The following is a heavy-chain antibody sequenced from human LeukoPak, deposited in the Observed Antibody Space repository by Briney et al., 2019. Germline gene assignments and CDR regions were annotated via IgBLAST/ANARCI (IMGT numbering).Heavy chain of an antibody. V-gene: IGHV1-18*01. CDR1: GYTFTNYG. Sequence: GASVKVSCKASGYTFTNYGITWVRQVPGQGLQWLGWISAYNGNANYAQKLQDRLTLTSDTSTTTAYMELRSLRSGDTAIYYCARPPKQSGDLYHPGDPWAKETLVTV. D-gene: IGHD3-10*01. CDR3: ARPPKQSGDLYHPGDP. J-gene: IGHJ5*02. CDR2: ISAYNGNA.